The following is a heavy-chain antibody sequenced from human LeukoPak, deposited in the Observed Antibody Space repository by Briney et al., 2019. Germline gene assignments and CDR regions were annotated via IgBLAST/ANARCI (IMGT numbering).Heavy chain of an antibody. CDR3: ARLLDYDILTGNDAFDI. J-gene: IGHJ3*02. CDR1: GFSFSSYS. CDR2: ISSSSSYI. Sequence: GRSLRLSCAASGFSFSSYSMNWVRQAPGKGLEWVSSISSSSSYIYYADSVKGRFTISRDNAKNSLYLQMNSLRAEDTAVYYCARLLDYDILTGNDAFDIWGQGTMVTVSS. V-gene: IGHV3-21*01. D-gene: IGHD3-9*01.